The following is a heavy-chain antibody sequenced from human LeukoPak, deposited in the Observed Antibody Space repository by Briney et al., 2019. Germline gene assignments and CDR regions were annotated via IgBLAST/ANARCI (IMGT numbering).Heavy chain of an antibody. J-gene: IGHJ4*02. V-gene: IGHV3-7*04. CDR3: ARGSGLAF. Sequence: GGTLTLSCAVSGFTFRTYWMSWVRQPPGKGLEWVANINRDGSEKYYVDSVKGRFTISRDNARNSLFLQMNSVSAEDSGVYYWARGSGLAFWGQGTLVTVSS. CDR1: GFTFRTYW. D-gene: IGHD3-3*01. CDR2: INRDGSEK.